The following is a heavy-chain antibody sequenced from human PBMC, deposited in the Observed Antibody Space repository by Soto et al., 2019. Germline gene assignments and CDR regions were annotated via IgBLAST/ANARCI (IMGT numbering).Heavy chain of an antibody. Sequence: EVQLVESGGGLVKPGGSLRLSCAASGFTLSSYSMIWVRQAPGKGLEWVSSISSSSSYINYADSVKGRFTISRDNAKNSLYLQMNALRAEAMAVYYCARMYYDSSGYFDYWGQGTLVTVSA. V-gene: IGHV3-21*01. CDR3: ARMYYDSSGYFDY. CDR1: GFTLSSYS. CDR2: ISSSSSYI. D-gene: IGHD3-22*01. J-gene: IGHJ4*02.